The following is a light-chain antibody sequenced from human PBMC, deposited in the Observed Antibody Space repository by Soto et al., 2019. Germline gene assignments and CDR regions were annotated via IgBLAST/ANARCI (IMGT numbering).Light chain of an antibody. CDR3: QSYDSSLSGVV. J-gene: IGLJ2*01. CDR2: EVS. V-gene: IGLV2-14*01. Sequence: QSVLTQPASVSGSPGQSITISCTGTSSDVGGYDYVSWYQLHPGKAPKLMVFEVSNRPSGVSYRFSGSKSGNTASLTISGLQAEDEADYYCQSYDSSLSGVVFGGGTKVTVL. CDR1: SSDVGGYDY.